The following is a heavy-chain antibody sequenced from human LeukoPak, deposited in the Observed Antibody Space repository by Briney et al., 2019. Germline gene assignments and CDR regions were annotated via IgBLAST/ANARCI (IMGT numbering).Heavy chain of an antibody. CDR2: ISYDGSNK. CDR3: AKELDY. Sequence: RGSLRLSCAASGFTFSSYGMHWVRQAPGKGLEWVAVISYDGSNKYYADSVKGRFTISRENSKNTLYLQMNSLRAEDTAVYYCAKELDYWGQGTLVTVSS. J-gene: IGHJ4*02. CDR1: GFTFSSYG. V-gene: IGHV3-30*18.